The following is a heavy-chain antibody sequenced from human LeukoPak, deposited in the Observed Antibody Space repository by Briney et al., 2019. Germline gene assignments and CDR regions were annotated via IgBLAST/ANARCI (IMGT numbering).Heavy chain of an antibody. D-gene: IGHD2-15*01. CDR2: INPNSGGT. CDR3: ARERTLTSCYDY. V-gene: IGHV1-2*02. Sequence: ASVKVSCKAPGYTFTGYYMHWVRQAPGQGLEWMGWINPNSGGTNYAQKFQGRVTMTRDTSISTAYMELSRLRSDDTAVYYCARERTLTSCYDYWGQGTLVTVSS. J-gene: IGHJ4*02. CDR1: GYTFTGYY.